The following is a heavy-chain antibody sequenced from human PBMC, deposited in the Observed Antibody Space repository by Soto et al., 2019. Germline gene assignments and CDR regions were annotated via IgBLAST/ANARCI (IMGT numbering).Heavy chain of an antibody. J-gene: IGHJ4*02. V-gene: IGHV3-48*03. CDR2: ISSSGSTK. D-gene: IGHD3-16*01. CDR3: ARVEGGGLDY. Sequence: PGGSLRLSCAASGFTFSSFEMDWVRQAPDKGLEWASYISSSGSTKYYADSVKGRFAISRDNAKNSLWLQMSSLRAEDTAVYYCARVEGGGLDYWGQGALVTVSS. CDR1: GFTFSSFE.